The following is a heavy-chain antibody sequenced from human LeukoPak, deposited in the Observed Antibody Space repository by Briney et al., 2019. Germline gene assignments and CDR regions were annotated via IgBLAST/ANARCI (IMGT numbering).Heavy chain of an antibody. J-gene: IGHJ4*02. CDR1: GYTFTSYG. CDR2: ISAYNGNT. CDR3: ARDAGIAVAGTDFDY. Sequence: ASVKVSCKASGYTFTSYGISWVRQAPGQGLEWMGWISAYNGNTNYAQKLQGRVTMTTDTSTSTAYMELRSLRSDDTAVYYCARDAGIAVAGTDFDYWGQGTLVTVSS. V-gene: IGHV1-18*01. D-gene: IGHD6-19*01.